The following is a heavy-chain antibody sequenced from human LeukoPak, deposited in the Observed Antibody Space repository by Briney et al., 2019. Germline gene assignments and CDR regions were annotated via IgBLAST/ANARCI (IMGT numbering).Heavy chain of an antibody. CDR1: GYTFTGYY. CDR2: INPNSGGT. V-gene: IGHV1-2*06. CDR3: ARALLGGEVELDY. Sequence: ASVKVSCKASGYTFTGYYMHWVRQAPEQGLEWMGRINPNSGGTNYAQKFQGRVTMTRNTSISTAYMELSRLRSDDTAVYYCARALLGGEVELDYWGQGTLVTVSS. D-gene: IGHD3-16*01. J-gene: IGHJ4*02.